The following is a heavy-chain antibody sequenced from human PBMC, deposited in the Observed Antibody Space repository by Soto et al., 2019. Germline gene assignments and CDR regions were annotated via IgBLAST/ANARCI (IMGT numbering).Heavy chain of an antibody. V-gene: IGHV1-3*01. CDR3: ARVSGWYYFDY. CDR2: INAGNGNT. CDR1: GYTFTSYA. Sequence: QVQLVQSGAEVKKPGASVKVSCKASGYTFTSYAMHWVRQAPGQRLEWMGWINAGNGNTKYSQKFQGRVTITRDTSASTAYMELSSLSSEDTAVYYCARVSGWYYFDYWGQGPLVTVSS. D-gene: IGHD6-19*01. J-gene: IGHJ4*02.